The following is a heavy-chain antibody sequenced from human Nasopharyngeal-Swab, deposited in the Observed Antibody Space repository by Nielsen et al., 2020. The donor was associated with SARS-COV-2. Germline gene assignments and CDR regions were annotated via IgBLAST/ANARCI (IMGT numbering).Heavy chain of an antibody. Sequence: GESLKISCAASGFTFSSYAMSWVRQAPGKGLEWVSAISGSGGSTYYADSVKGRFTISRDNSKNTLYLQMNSLRAEDTAVYYCAKSAVGGSGSYLSGFDYWGQGTLVTVSS. CDR1: GFTFSSYA. V-gene: IGHV3-23*01. J-gene: IGHJ4*02. CDR2: ISGSGGST. D-gene: IGHD3-10*01. CDR3: AKSAVGGSGSYLSGFDY.